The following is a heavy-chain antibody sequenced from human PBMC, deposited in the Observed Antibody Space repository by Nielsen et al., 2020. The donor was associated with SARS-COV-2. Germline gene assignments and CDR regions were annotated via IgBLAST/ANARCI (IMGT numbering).Heavy chain of an antibody. D-gene: IGHD3-3*01. V-gene: IGHV3-7*01. Sequence: GESLKISCSASGFIFSNYWMHWVRQAPGKGLEWVANIKHDGSEKYYVDSVKGRFTISRDNAKSSLSLQMNSLTAEDTAVYYCARVAFWSGYDYWGQGALVTVSS. CDR2: IKHDGSEK. CDR1: GFIFSNYW. CDR3: ARVAFWSGYDY. J-gene: IGHJ4*02.